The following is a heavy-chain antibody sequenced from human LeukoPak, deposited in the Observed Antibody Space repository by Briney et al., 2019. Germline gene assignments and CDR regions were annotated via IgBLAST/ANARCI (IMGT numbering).Heavy chain of an antibody. V-gene: IGHV3-48*04. J-gene: IGHJ4*02. CDR3: ARSYYYDSSGYPNFDY. CDR2: ISSSSSTI. CDR1: EFTFSSYS. Sequence: GGYLRLYCAASEFTFSSYSMNWVRQAPGKGLEWVSYISSSSSTIYYADSVKGRFTISRDNAQYSLYLQMNSLRAEDTAVYYCARSYYYDSSGYPNFDYWGQGTLVTVSS. D-gene: IGHD3-22*01.